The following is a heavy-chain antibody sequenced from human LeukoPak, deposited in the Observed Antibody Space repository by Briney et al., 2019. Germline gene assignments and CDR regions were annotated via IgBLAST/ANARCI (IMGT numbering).Heavy chain of an antibody. CDR1: GGSFSGYY. CDR3: ARAPNCSSTSCYRFFDY. J-gene: IGHJ4*02. Sequence: SETLSLTCAVYGGSFSGYYWSWIRQPPGKGLEWIGEINHSGSTNYNPSLKSRVTISVDTSKNQFSLKLSSVTAADTAEYYCARAPNCSSTSCYRFFDYWGQGTLVTVSS. V-gene: IGHV4-34*01. D-gene: IGHD2-2*01. CDR2: INHSGST.